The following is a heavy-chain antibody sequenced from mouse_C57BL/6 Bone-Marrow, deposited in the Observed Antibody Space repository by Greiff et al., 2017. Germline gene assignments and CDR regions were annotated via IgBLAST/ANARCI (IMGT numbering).Heavy chain of an antibody. J-gene: IGHJ3*01. Sequence: EVQRVESGGDLVKPGGSLKLSCAASGFTFSSYGMSWVRQTPDKRLEWVATISSGGSYTYYPDSVKGRFTISRDNAKNTLYLQMSSLKSDDTAMYYCARHGDGYPFAYWGQGTLVTVSA. CDR1: GFTFSSYG. CDR2: ISSGGSYT. D-gene: IGHD2-3*01. V-gene: IGHV5-6*01. CDR3: ARHGDGYPFAY.